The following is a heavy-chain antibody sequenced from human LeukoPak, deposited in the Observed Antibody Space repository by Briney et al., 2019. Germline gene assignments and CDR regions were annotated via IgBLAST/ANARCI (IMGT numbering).Heavy chain of an antibody. Sequence: PGGSLRLSCIASGFTFNNVWMSWVRQAPGKGLEWVGRIKRQTEGGATDYAAPVKGRFTILRDAPKDTMYLQMNSLKTEDTAVYYCTTGGHINGWYFGGQGTLVTVSS. D-gene: IGHD6-19*01. J-gene: IGHJ4*02. CDR2: IKRQTEGGAT. CDR3: TTGGHINGWYF. V-gene: IGHV3-15*01. CDR1: GFTFNNVW.